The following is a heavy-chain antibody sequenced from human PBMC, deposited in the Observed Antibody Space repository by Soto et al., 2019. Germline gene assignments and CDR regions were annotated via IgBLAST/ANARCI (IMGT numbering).Heavy chain of an antibody. CDR3: ARSSYSSSWYTRLSLFAP. D-gene: IGHD6-13*01. CDR2: IYPGDSDT. Sequence: GESLKISCKGSGYSFTSYWIGWVRQMPGKGLEWMGIIYPGDSDTRYSPSFQGQVTISADKSISTAYLQWSSLKASDTAMYYCARSSYSSSWYTRLSLFAPCGQGTLVTVSS. CDR1: GYSFTSYW. V-gene: IGHV5-51*01. J-gene: IGHJ5*02.